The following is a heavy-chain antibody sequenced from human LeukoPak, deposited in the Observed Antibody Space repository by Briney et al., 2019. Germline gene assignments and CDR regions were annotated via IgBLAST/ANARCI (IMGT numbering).Heavy chain of an antibody. CDR3: AKGYCSSTSCYDDY. CDR1: GFTFSSYA. Sequence: QSGRSLRLSCAASGFTFSSYAMSWVRQAPGKGLEWVSAISGSGGSTYYADSVKGRFTISRDNSKNTLYLQMNSLRAEDTAVYYCAKGYCSSTSCYDDYWGQGTLVTVSS. CDR2: ISGSGGST. D-gene: IGHD2-2*01. J-gene: IGHJ4*02. V-gene: IGHV3-23*01.